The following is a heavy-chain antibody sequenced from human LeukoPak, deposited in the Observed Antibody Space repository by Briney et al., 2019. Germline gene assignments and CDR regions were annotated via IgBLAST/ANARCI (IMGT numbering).Heavy chain of an antibody. CDR3: AKNHSSRGFDC. CDR1: GFTFSNYA. J-gene: IGHJ4*02. V-gene: IGHV3-23*01. CDR2: IRDSGDNT. Sequence: GGSLRLSCAASGFTFSNYAMSWVRQAPGKGLEWVSGIRDSGDNTYYADSVRGRFTISRDNSKSTLYLEMNSLRAEDTVVYYCAKNHSSRGFDCWGQGTLVTVSS. D-gene: IGHD6-13*01.